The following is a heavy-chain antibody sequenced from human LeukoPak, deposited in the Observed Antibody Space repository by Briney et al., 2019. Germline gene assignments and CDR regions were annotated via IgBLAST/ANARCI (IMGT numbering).Heavy chain of an antibody. V-gene: IGHV4-30-4*01. J-gene: IGHJ4*02. CDR2: IYYSGST. CDR3: ANGSFDHSYGPYLFWY. Sequence: SQTLSLTCTVSGGSISSGDYYWSWIRQPPGKGLEWIGYIYYSGSTYYNPSLKSRVTISVDTSKNQFSLKLSSVTAADTAVYYCANGSFDHSYGPYLFWYWGQGTLVTVSS. D-gene: IGHD5-18*01. CDR1: GGSISSGDYY.